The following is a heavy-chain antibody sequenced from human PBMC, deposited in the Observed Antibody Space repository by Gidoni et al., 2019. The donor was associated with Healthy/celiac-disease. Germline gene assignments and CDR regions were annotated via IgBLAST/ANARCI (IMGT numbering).Heavy chain of an antibody. Sequence: QVQLVESGGGVVQPGRSLRLSCAASGFTFRSYGMHWVRQAPGQGLEWVAVIWYDGSKKYYADSVKGRFTISRDNSKNTLYLQMNSLRAEDTAVYYCAREVGLDYWGQGTLVTVSS. CDR1: GFTFRSYG. D-gene: IGHD1-26*01. J-gene: IGHJ4*02. V-gene: IGHV3-33*01. CDR3: AREVGLDY. CDR2: IWYDGSKK.